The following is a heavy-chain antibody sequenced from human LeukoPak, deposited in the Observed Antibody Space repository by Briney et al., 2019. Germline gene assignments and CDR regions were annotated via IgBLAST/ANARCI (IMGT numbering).Heavy chain of an antibody. D-gene: IGHD6-13*01. V-gene: IGHV1-2*02. Sequence: ASVNVSCKASGYTLTGYYMHSVPQAPGQGLEWMGWINPNSGGTNYAQKFQGRVTMTRDTSISTAYMELSRLRSDDTSVYYCERDFLEIQLAFDYWGQGTLVTVSS. CDR1: GYTLTGYY. CDR2: INPNSGGT. J-gene: IGHJ4*02. CDR3: ERDFLEIQLAFDY.